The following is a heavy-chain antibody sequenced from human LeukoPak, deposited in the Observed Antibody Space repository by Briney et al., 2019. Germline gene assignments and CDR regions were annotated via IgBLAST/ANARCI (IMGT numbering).Heavy chain of an antibody. J-gene: IGHJ4*02. CDR3: ARDKRYFDYFDY. Sequence: SETLSLTCSVSGGSISSYYWSWIRQPAGKGLEWIGRIYAGGSTNYNPSLKSRVTMSVDTSKNQFSLKLNSVTAADTALYYCARDKRYFDYFDYWGQGTLVTVSS. CDR2: IYAGGST. V-gene: IGHV4-4*07. CDR1: GGSISSYY. D-gene: IGHD3-9*01.